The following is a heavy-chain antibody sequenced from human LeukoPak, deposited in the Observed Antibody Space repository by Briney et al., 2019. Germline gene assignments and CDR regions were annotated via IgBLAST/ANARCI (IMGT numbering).Heavy chain of an antibody. CDR1: GFTFSSYW. J-gene: IGHJ4*02. Sequence: PGGSLRLSCAASGFTFSSYWMSWVRQAPGKGLEWVANIKQDGSEKYYVDSVKGRFTISRDNAKNSLYLQMNSLRAEDTAVYYCARMDIVATMGFDYWGQGTLVTVSS. CDR3: ARMDIVATMGFDY. D-gene: IGHD5-12*01. V-gene: IGHV3-7*01. CDR2: IKQDGSEK.